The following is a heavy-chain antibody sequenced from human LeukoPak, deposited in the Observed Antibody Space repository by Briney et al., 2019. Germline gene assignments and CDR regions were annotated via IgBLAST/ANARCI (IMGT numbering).Heavy chain of an antibody. D-gene: IGHD1-14*01. J-gene: IGHJ3*02. V-gene: IGHV3-48*01. CDR3: AREGTGRDDAFDI. CDR2: IAGSSRTI. Sequence: GGSLRLSCAASGFTFSSYWMSWVRQAPGKGLEWVSYIAGSSRTIKYADSVKGRFTISRDNAKNSLFLQMNSLRAEDTAVYYCAREGTGRDDAFDIWGQGTMVTVSS. CDR1: GFTFSSYW.